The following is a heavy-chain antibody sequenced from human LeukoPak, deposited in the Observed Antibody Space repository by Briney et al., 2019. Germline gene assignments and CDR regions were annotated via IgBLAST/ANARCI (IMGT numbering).Heavy chain of an antibody. CDR2: IIPIYGTA. CDR3: AREEDYYDSSGSPRSWFDP. J-gene: IGHJ5*02. V-gene: IGHV1-69*05. CDR1: GGTFSSYA. Sequence: SVKVSCKASGGTFSSYAISWVRQAPGQGLEWIGRIIPIYGTANYAQKFQGRVTITTDESTSTAYMELSSLRSEDTAVYYCAREEDYYDSSGSPRSWFDPWGQGTLVTVSS. D-gene: IGHD3-22*01.